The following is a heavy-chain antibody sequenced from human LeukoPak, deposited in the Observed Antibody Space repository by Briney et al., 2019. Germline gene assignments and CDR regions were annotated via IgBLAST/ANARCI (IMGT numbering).Heavy chain of an antibody. D-gene: IGHD6-6*01. CDR2: IYHSGST. J-gene: IGHJ6*02. CDR3: ARDSYSTSWMDV. CDR1: GGSIKSNNW. Sequence: SETLSLTCAVSGGSIKSNNWWSWVRQPPGKGLEWIGEIYHSGSTNYSPSLKSRVTISVDTSKNQFSLKLSSVTAADTAVYYCARDSYSTSWMDVWGQGTTVTVS. V-gene: IGHV4-4*02.